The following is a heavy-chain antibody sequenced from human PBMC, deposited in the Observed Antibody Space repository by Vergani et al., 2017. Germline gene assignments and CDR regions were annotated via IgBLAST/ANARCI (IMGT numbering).Heavy chain of an antibody. CDR3: ARDSGSYVWGSYEAWFDP. J-gene: IGHJ5*02. CDR1: GYSISSGYY. Sequence: QVQLQESGPGLVKPSETLSLTCTVSGYSISSGYYWGWIRQPPGKGLEWMGSIYHSGSTYYNPSLKSPVTISVDTSKNPFSLKLNSVTAADTAVYYWARDSGSYVWGSYEAWFDPWGQGTLVTVSS. CDR2: IYHSGST. V-gene: IGHV4-38-2*02. D-gene: IGHD3-16*01.